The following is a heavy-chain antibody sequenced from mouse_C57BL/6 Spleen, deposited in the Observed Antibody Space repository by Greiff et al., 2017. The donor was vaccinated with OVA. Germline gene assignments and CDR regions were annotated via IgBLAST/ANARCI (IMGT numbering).Heavy chain of an antibody. CDR1: GFNIKDYY. D-gene: IGHD1-1*01. CDR2: IDPEDGET. V-gene: IGHV14-2*01. J-gene: IGHJ2*01. CDR3: ARTSSRIIGTVVDYFDD. Sequence: EVQGVESGAELVKPGASVKLSCTASGFNIKDYYMHWVKQRTEQGLEWIGRIDPEDGETKYAPKFQGQATITADTSSNTAYLQLSSLTSEDTAVYYCARTSSRIIGTVVDYFDDWGQGTTLTVSS.